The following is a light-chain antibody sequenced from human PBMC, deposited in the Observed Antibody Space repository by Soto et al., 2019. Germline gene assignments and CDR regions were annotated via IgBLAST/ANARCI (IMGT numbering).Light chain of an antibody. J-gene: IGKJ1*01. CDR1: ETITTS. V-gene: IGKV1-5*01. CDR3: QHYNSYSEA. CDR2: DAS. Sequence: EIQMTQSPSTMSASVGHGVTITCRASETITTSLAWYQQQPGTAPKVLIYDASTLESGVPSRFSGSVSETEGTLTISGLQTGDAATYYCQHYNSYSEAFGQGTKVDIK.